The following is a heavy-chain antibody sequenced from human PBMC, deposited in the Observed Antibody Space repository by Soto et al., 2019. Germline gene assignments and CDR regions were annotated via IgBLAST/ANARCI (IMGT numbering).Heavy chain of an antibody. CDR1: GGSFSGYY. CDR3: ARGSRHYYDSSGPDPVGLDY. J-gene: IGHJ4*02. V-gene: IGHV4-34*01. D-gene: IGHD3-22*01. Sequence: QVQLQQWGAGLLKPSETLSLTCAVYGGSFSGYYWSWIRQPPGKGLEWIGEINHSVSTNYNPSLKSRVTISVDTSKNQFSLKLSSVTAADTAVYYCARGSRHYYDSSGPDPVGLDYWGQGTLVTVSS. CDR2: INHSVST.